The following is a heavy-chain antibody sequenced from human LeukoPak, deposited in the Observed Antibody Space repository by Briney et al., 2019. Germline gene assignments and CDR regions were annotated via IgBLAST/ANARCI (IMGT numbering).Heavy chain of an antibody. CDR2: ISYDGSNK. CDR3: ARDPVYYDSSGYPSYFDY. V-gene: IGHV3-30-3*01. Sequence: PGGFLRLSCAASGFTFSSYAMHWVRQAPGKGLEWVAVISYDGSNKYYADSVKGRFTISRDNSKNTLYLQMNSLRAEDTAVYYCARDPVYYDSSGYPSYFDYWGQGTLVTVSS. D-gene: IGHD3-22*01. CDR1: GFTFSSYA. J-gene: IGHJ4*02.